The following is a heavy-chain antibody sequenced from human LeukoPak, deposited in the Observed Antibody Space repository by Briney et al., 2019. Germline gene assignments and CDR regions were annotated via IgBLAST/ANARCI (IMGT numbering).Heavy chain of an antibody. J-gene: IGHJ6*03. CDR3: ARDQRAAAGRSRYYYYYMDV. CDR2: INSGGSST. V-gene: IGHV3-74*01. CDR1: GFTFSSYW. Sequence: GGSLRLSCAASGFTFSSYWMHWVRQAPGKGLVWVSRINSGGSSTSYADSVKGRFTISNDNAKNTLYLQMTSLRAEDTAVYYCARDQRAAAGRSRYYYYYMDVWGKGTTVTVSS. D-gene: IGHD6-13*01.